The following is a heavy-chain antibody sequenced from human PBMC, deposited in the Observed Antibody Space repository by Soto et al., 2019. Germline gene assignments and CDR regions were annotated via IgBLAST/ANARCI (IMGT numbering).Heavy chain of an antibody. D-gene: IGHD3-10*01. CDR3: ARGGQGVVPAASGITMVRAPNYGMDV. V-gene: IGHV4-39*01. Sequence: QLQLQESGPGLVKPSETLSLTCTVSGGSISSSSYYWGWIRQPPGKGLEWIGSIYYSGSTYYNPSLKSRVTISVDTSKNQFSLKLSSVTAADTAVYYCARGGQGVVPAASGITMVRAPNYGMDVWGQGTTVTVSS. J-gene: IGHJ6*02. CDR2: IYYSGST. CDR1: GGSISSSSYY.